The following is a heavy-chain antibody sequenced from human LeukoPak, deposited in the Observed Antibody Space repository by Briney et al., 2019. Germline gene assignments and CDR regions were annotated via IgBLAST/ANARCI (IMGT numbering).Heavy chain of an antibody. Sequence: ASVKVSCKASGYTFTSYGISWVRQAPGQGLEWMGWISAYNGNTNYAQKLQGRVTMTTDTSTSTAYMELRSLRSDDTAVYYCARVVVPAAGTGWFDPWGQGTLVTVSS. CDR1: GYTFTSYG. CDR3: ARVVVPAAGTGWFDP. J-gene: IGHJ5*02. CDR2: ISAYNGNT. V-gene: IGHV1-18*01. D-gene: IGHD2-2*01.